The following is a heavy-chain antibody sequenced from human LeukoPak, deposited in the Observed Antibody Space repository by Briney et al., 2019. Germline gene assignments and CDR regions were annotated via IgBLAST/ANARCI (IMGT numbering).Heavy chain of an antibody. CDR3: ARVMTATNYYYYYGMDV. J-gene: IGHJ6*02. CDR1: GGSISSYY. Sequence: SETLSLTCTVSGGSISSYYWSWIRQPAGKGLEWIGRIYTSGSTNYNPSLKSRVTMSVDTSKNQFSLKLSSVTAADTAVYYCARVMTATNYYYYYGMDVWGQGTTVTVSS. V-gene: IGHV4-4*07. D-gene: IGHD5-12*01. CDR2: IYTSGST.